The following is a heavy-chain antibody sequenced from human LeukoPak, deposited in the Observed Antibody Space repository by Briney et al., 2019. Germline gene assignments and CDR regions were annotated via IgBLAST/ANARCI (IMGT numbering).Heavy chain of an antibody. CDR1: GGTFSSYA. J-gene: IGHJ2*01. D-gene: IGHD7-27*01. CDR3: ARTNWGWDWYFDL. V-gene: IGHV1-69*05. Sequence: ASVKYSCKASGGTFSSYAISWVRQAPGQGLEWMGRIIPIFGTANYAQKFQGRVTITTDESTSTAYMELSSLRSEDTAVYYCARTNWGWDWYFDLWGRGTLVTVSS. CDR2: IIPIFGTA.